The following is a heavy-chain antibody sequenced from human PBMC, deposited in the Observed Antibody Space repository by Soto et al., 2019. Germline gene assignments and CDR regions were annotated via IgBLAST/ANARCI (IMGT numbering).Heavy chain of an antibody. CDR3: AKGGATVAPDY. Sequence: ASVKVSCKASGYTFTSYAMHWVRQAPGQRLEWMGWINAGNGNTKYSQKFQGRVTITRDTSASTAYMELSSLRSEDTAVYYCAKGGATVAPDYWGQGTLVPVSS. CDR1: GYTFTSYA. CDR2: INAGNGNT. J-gene: IGHJ4*02. V-gene: IGHV1-3*01. D-gene: IGHD4-17*01.